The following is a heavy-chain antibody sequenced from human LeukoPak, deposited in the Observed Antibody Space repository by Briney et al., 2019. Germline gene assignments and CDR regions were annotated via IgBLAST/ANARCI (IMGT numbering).Heavy chain of an antibody. CDR3: AREIIAAHNWFDP. D-gene: IGHD6-6*01. V-gene: IGHV4-59*01. CDR1: GASISPYY. J-gene: IGHJ5*02. Sequence: PSETLSLTCTVSGASISPYYWSWIRQPPGKGLEWIGNVYYSGNTNYNPSLKNRVTISVATSKNQFSLKLSSVTPADTAVYYCAREIIAAHNWFDPWGQGTLVTVSS. CDR2: VYYSGNT.